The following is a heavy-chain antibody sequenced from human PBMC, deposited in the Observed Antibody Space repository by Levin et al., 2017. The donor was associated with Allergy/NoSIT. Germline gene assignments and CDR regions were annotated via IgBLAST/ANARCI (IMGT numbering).Heavy chain of an antibody. CDR3: AREIGVVTLYYYYYGMDV. CDR2: IIPIFGTA. Sequence: SVKVSCKASGGTFSSYAISWVRQAPGQGLEWMGGIIPIFGTANYAQKFQGRVTITADESTSTAYMELSSLRSEDTAVYYCAREIGVVTLYYYYYGMDVWGQGTTVTVSS. J-gene: IGHJ6*02. D-gene: IGHD3-3*01. V-gene: IGHV1-69*13. CDR1: GGTFSSYA.